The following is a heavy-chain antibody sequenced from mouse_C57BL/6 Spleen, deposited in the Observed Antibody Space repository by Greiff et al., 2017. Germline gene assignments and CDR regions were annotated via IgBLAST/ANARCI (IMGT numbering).Heavy chain of an antibody. V-gene: IGHV1-54*01. CDR3: ARQGSDGYYYFDY. CDR2: INPGSGGT. CDR1: GYAFTNYL. J-gene: IGHJ2*01. Sequence: VQLQQSGAELVRPGTSVKVSCKASGYAFTNYLIEWVKQRPGQGLEWIGVINPGSGGTNYNEKFKGKATLTADKSSSTAYMQLSSLTSEDSAVYFCARQGSDGYYYFDYWGQGTTLTVSS. D-gene: IGHD2-3*01.